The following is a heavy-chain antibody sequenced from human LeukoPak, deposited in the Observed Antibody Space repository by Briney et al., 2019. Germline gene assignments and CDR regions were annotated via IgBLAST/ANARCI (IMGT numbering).Heavy chain of an antibody. V-gene: IGHV3-23*01. D-gene: IGHD3-22*01. CDR1: GGSFSGYY. Sequence: ETLSLTCAVYGGSFSGYYWSWVRQAPGKGLEWVSAISGSGGSTYYADSVKGRFTISRDNSKNTLYLQMNSLRAEDTAVYYCAKALQGYYDSSGYGYWGQGTLVTVSS. J-gene: IGHJ4*02. CDR2: ISGSGGST. CDR3: AKALQGYYDSSGYGY.